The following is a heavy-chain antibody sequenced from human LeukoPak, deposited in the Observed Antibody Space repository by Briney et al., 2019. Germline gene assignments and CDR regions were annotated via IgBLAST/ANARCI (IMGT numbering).Heavy chain of an antibody. Sequence: GGSLRLSCAASGFTFRSYAMSWVRQAPGKGLEWVANIKQDGSEKYYVDSVKGRFTVSRDNAKNSLYLQMNSLRAEDTAVYYCAREDCSGGSCYDKSFDYWGQGTLVTVSS. CDR3: AREDCSGGSCYDKSFDY. D-gene: IGHD2-15*01. V-gene: IGHV3-7*03. J-gene: IGHJ4*02. CDR1: GFTFRSYA. CDR2: IKQDGSEK.